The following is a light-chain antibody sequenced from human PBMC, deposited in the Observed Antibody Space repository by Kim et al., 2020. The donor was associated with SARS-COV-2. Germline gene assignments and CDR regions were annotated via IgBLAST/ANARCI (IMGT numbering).Light chain of an antibody. V-gene: IGKV3-11*01. J-gene: IGKJ4*01. CDR2: DSY. Sequence: CPGERANLSCRASQSVSTYLAWYQQKPGQAPRLLIYDSYTRAPGIPARFVGSGSGTDFTLTITSLDPEDFAVYYCQQRSDWPPLTFGGGTKVDIK. CDR1: QSVSTY. CDR3: QQRSDWPPLT.